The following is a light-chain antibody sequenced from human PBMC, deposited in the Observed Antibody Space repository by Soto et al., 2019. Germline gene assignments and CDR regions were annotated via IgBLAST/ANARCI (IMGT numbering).Light chain of an antibody. CDR1: QSISSW. CDR2: KAS. J-gene: IGKJ2*01. Sequence: DIQLTQSPSTLSASVGDRVTITCRASQSISSWLAWYQQKPGKAPKLLIYKASSLESGVPSRFSGSGSGTEFTLTISSLQPDDFASYYCQQYNSYPYTFGQGTKLEIK. CDR3: QQYNSYPYT. V-gene: IGKV1-5*03.